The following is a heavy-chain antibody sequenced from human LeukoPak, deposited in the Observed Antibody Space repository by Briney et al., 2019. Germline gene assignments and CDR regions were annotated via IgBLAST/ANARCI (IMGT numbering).Heavy chain of an antibody. CDR2: INHSGST. CDR1: DGSFSGYY. D-gene: IGHD6-6*01. CDR3: ARLQLVLLRTYNWFDP. V-gene: IGHV4-34*01. J-gene: IGHJ5*02. Sequence: SETLSLTCAVYDGSFSGYYWSWIRQPPGKGLDWIGEINHSGSTNYNPSLKSRVTISVDTSKNQFSLKLSSVTAADTAVYYCARLQLVLLRTYNWFDPWGQGTLVTVSS.